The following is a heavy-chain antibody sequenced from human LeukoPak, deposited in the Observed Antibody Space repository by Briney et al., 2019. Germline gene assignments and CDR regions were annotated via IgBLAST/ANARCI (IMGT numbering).Heavy chain of an antibody. CDR2: INPNSGGT. CDR1: GYTLTGYS. D-gene: IGHD6-19*01. Sequence: ASVKLSCKASGYTLTGYSMHWVRQAPGRGLEWMGWINPNSGGTNYAQNFQGRVTMTRDTSISTAYMELSRLTSDDTAVYYCARLGLAVTGTMNFDYWGQGTLVTVSS. J-gene: IGHJ4*02. CDR3: ARLGLAVTGTMNFDY. V-gene: IGHV1-2*02.